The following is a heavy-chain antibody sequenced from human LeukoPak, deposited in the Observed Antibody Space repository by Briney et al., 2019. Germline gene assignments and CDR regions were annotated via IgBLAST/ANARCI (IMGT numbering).Heavy chain of an antibody. J-gene: IGHJ6*03. D-gene: IGHD3-9*01. CDR1: GFTFSSYS. V-gene: IGHV3-21*05. CDR3: ARDEGFDHMDV. Sequence: GGSLRLSCAASGFTFSSYSMNWVRQAPGKGLEWVSYISSSSSYIYYADSVKGRFTISRDNAKNSLYLQMNSLRAEDTAVYYCARDEGFDHMDVWGKGTTVTVSS. CDR2: ISSSSSYI.